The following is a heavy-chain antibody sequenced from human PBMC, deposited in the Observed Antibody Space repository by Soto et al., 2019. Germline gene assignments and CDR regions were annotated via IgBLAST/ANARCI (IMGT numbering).Heavy chain of an antibody. J-gene: IGHJ6*02. D-gene: IGHD4-4*01. CDR3: ARDGDGRMTTNPYYYNGMDV. V-gene: IGHV4-39*02. CDR1: GDSITRSNFY. CDR2: IFYSGST. Sequence: SETLSLTCTVSGDSITRSNFYWGWIRQPPGKGLEWLGSIFYSGSTFYNPALKSRVTFSVDTSKNHFSLKLSSVTAADTAVYYCARDGDGRMTTNPYYYNGMDVWGPGTTVTVSS.